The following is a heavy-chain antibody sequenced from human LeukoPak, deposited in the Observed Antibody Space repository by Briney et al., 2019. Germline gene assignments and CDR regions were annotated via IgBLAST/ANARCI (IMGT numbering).Heavy chain of an antibody. CDR2: VHYSGST. D-gene: IGHD3-10*01. V-gene: IGHV4-59*01. CDR1: GGSISSDY. Sequence: PSETPSLTCSVSGGSISSDYWGWVRQPPGKGLEWIAYVHYSGSTSYNPSLKSRVTISIDTSKNQFSLKLSSVTAADTAVYYCAGYGSGSYYKAFDYWGQGTLVTVSS. J-gene: IGHJ4*02. CDR3: AGYGSGSYYKAFDY.